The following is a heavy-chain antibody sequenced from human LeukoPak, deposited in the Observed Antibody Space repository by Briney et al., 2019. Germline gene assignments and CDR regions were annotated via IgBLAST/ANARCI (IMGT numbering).Heavy chain of an antibody. Sequence: GGSLRLSCAASGFTFSSSAMHWVRQASGRGLEWVGRIRSKANSYATAYAASVKGRFTISRDDSKKTAYLQMNSLKTEDTAVYYCTRLNTARYSNWFDPWGQGTLVTVSS. D-gene: IGHD5-18*01. CDR3: TRLNTARYSNWFDP. V-gene: IGHV3-73*01. CDR2: IRSKANSYAT. CDR1: GFTFSSSA. J-gene: IGHJ5*02.